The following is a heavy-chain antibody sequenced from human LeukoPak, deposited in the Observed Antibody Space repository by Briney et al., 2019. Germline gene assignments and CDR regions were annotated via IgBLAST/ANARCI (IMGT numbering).Heavy chain of an antibody. CDR1: GGTFSSYT. J-gene: IGHJ4*02. Sequence: SSVKVSCKASGGTFSSYTISWVRQAPEQGLEWMGRIIPILGIANYAQKFQGRVTITADKSTSTAYMELSSLRSEDTAVYYCAREEYSYGMYYFDYWGQGTLVTVSS. D-gene: IGHD5-18*01. CDR3: AREEYSYGMYYFDY. CDR2: IIPILGIA. V-gene: IGHV1-69*04.